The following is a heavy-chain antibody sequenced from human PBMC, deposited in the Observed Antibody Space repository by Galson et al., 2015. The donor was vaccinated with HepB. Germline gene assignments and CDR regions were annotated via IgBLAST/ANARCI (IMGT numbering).Heavy chain of an antibody. CDR1: GYTFTSYA. Sequence: SVKVSCKASGYTFTSYAMHWVRQAPGQRLEWMGWINAGNGNTKYSQKFQGRVTITRDTSASTAYMELSSLRSEDAAVYYCARAYYYDSSGYRGFDYWGQGTLVTVSS. D-gene: IGHD3-22*01. V-gene: IGHV1-3*01. CDR3: ARAYYYDSSGYRGFDY. CDR2: INAGNGNT. J-gene: IGHJ4*02.